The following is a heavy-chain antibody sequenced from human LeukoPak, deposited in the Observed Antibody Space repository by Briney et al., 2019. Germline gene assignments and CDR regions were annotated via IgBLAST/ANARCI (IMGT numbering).Heavy chain of an antibody. CDR3: TTDRAISGLPIFGY. V-gene: IGHV3-15*01. J-gene: IGHJ4*02. D-gene: IGHD3-3*01. CDR2: VKGKSDGGTI. CDR1: GFTFTNAW. Sequence: PGRSRRLSCAAAGFTFTNAWMSWVRQAPGKGLEWVGRVKGKSDGGTIDYAAPVKGRFTISRDDSKTMVSLQMNSLESGDTAVYYCTTDRAISGLPIFGYWGQGTPVTVSS.